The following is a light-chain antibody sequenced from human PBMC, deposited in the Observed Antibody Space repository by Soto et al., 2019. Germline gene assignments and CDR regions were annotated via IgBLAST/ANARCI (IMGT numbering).Light chain of an antibody. CDR1: QTLRSGY. Sequence: EIVLTPSPGTLSLSPGDRATLSCRASQTLRSGYLAWYQHKPGQAPRLLIYDVSSRATGIPDRFSGGGSGTDFTLTISRLEPEDFALYICQQYDASPITFGQGTRLEIK. CDR3: QQYDASPIT. V-gene: IGKV3-20*01. J-gene: IGKJ5*01. CDR2: DVS.